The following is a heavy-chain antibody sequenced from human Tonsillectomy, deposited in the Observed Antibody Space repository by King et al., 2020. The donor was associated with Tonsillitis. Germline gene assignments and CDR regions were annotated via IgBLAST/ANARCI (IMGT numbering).Heavy chain of an antibody. CDR2: INSDGSTT. J-gene: IGHJ4*02. Sequence: VQLVESGGGLVQPGGSLRLSCVASGFTFGSYWMHWVRQAPGKGLVWVSHINSDGSTTIYADSVKGRFLISRDNAKKMLYLQMNSLGAEDTAVFFCARGPSYSSSWYGLDSWGQGTLVTVSS. CDR3: ARGPSYSSSWYGLDS. D-gene: IGHD6-13*01. V-gene: IGHV3-74*01. CDR1: GFTFGSYW.